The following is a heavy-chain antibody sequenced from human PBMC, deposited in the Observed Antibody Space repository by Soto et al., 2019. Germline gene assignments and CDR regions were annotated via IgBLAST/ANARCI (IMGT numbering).Heavy chain of an antibody. CDR3: ARLEGLATISYYFDF. Sequence: LQLQESAQGLVKPSGTFSLPASAPVAPTNGVKYYWGCIGQPPGKGLEWIGSIYYRGNTYYNPSLQTRVTISLAKSKSQFSLKLNSVTAADSAVYFCARLEGLATISYYFDFWGQGALVTVSS. V-gene: IGHV4-39*01. CDR1: VAPTNGVKYY. J-gene: IGHJ4*02. CDR2: IYYRGNT. D-gene: IGHD3-9*01.